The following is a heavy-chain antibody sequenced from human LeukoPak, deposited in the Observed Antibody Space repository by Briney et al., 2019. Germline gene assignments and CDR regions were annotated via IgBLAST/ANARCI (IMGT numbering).Heavy chain of an antibody. CDR2: ISGSGLTT. D-gene: IGHD3-22*01. CDR3: AKGYLYDSSAYYFDY. V-gene: IGHV3-23*01. CDR1: GFTFSGYA. Sequence: GGSLRLSCAASGFTFSGYAMSWVRQAPGKGLEWVSGISGSGLTTYYADSVKGRFTISRDNSKNTLYLQMNSLGAEDTAVYYCAKGYLYDSSAYYFDYWGQGTLVTVSS. J-gene: IGHJ4*02.